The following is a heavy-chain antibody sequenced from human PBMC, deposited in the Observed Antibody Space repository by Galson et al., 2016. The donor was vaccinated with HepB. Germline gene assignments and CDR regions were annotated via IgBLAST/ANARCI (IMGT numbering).Heavy chain of an antibody. CDR3: AHRPSRLVGMSAPDFDS. J-gene: IGHJ4*02. Sequence: ALVKPTQTLTLTCAFSGFSLSTSGEGVAWIRQPPGKALEWLALIYWDDDKRYGPSLKSRLTITKDAPKNRVVLTMSNMDPVDAATYYCAHRPSRLVGMSAPDFDSWGQGILVTVSS. D-gene: IGHD2-8*02. CDR1: GFSLSTSGEG. V-gene: IGHV2-5*05. CDR2: IYWDDDK.